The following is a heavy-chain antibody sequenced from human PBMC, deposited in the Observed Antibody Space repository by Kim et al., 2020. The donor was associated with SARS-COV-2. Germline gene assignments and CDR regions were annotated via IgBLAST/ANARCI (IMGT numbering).Heavy chain of an antibody. CDR1: GFTFDDYA. Sequence: GGSLRLSCAASGFTFDDYAMHWVRQAPGKGLEWVSGISWNSGSIGYADSVKGRFTISRDNAKNSLYLQMNSLRAEDTALYYCARVSATSVLLWFGEFFGYMDVWGKGTTVTVSS. CDR2: ISWNSGSI. CDR3: ARVSATSVLLWFGEFFGYMDV. J-gene: IGHJ6*03. V-gene: IGHV3-9*01. D-gene: IGHD3-10*01.